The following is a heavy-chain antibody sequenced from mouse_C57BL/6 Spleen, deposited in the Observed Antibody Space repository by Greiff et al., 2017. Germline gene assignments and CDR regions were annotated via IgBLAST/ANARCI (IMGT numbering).Heavy chain of an antibody. CDR3: TRGYYGSSPWYFDV. Sequence: VQLQQSGAELVRPGASVKLSCTASGFNIKDDYMHWVKQRPEQGLEWIGWIDPENGDTEYASKFKGKATITADTSSNTAYLQLSSLTSEDTAVYYCTRGYYGSSPWYFDVWGTGTTVTVSS. J-gene: IGHJ1*03. CDR1: GFNIKDDY. V-gene: IGHV14-4*01. CDR2: IDPENGDT. D-gene: IGHD1-1*01.